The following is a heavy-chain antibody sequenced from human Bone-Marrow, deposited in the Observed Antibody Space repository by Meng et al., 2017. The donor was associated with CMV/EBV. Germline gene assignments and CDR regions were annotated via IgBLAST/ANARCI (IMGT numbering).Heavy chain of an antibody. Sequence: ASVKVSCKASGYTFTNYGISWVRQAPGQGLEWMGWISAYNGNTNYAQKLQGRVTMTTDTSTSTAYMELRSLRSEDTAVYYCARTRSITMVRGHAFDIWGQGTMVTVSS. J-gene: IGHJ3*02. CDR2: ISAYNGNT. V-gene: IGHV1-18*01. CDR1: GYTFTNYG. D-gene: IGHD3-10*01. CDR3: ARTRSITMVRGHAFDI.